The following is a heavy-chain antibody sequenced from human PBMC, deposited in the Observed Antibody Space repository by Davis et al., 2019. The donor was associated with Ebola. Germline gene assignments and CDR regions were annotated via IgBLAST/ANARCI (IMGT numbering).Heavy chain of an antibody. V-gene: IGHV1-46*01. CDR2: INPSGGST. J-gene: IGHJ6*02. CDR1: GYTFTSYY. CDR3: ARGNGMDV. Sequence: ASVKVSCKASGYTFTSYYMHWVRQAPRQALEWMGIINPSGGSTSYAQKFQGRVTITRDTSASTAYMELSSLRSEDTAVYYCARGNGMDVWGQGTTVTVSS.